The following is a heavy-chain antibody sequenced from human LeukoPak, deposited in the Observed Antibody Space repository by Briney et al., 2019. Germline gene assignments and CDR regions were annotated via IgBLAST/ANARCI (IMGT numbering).Heavy chain of an antibody. CDR3: ARDPNIVIIPAAEYYFDY. CDR1: GYTFTGYY. CDR2: INPNSGDT. Sequence: GASVKVSCKASGYTFTGYYMHWVRQAPGQGLEWMGWINPNSGDTNYAQNFQGRVTMTRDTSISTAYMELSRLTSDDTAVHYCARDPNIVIIPAAEYYFDYWGQGTLVTVS. D-gene: IGHD2-2*01. V-gene: IGHV1-2*02. J-gene: IGHJ4*02.